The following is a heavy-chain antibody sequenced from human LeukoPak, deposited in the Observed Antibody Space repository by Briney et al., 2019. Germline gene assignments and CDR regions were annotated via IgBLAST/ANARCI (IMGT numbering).Heavy chain of an antibody. CDR3: ARVDPDGSGSYPLDY. D-gene: IGHD3-10*01. CDR1: GGSISGSNW. Sequence: PSETLSLTCAVSGGSISGSNWWSWVRQPPGKGLEWIGAIYHSGSTNYNPSLKSRVTISVDKSKNQFSLKLSSVTAADTAVYYCARVDPDGSGSYPLDYWGQGTLVTVSS. CDR2: IYHSGST. J-gene: IGHJ4*02. V-gene: IGHV4-4*02.